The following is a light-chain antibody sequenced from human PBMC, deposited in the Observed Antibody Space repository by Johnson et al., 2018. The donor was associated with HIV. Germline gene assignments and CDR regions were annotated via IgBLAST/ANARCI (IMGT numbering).Light chain of an antibody. V-gene: IGLV1-51*02. CDR1: SSNIGSND. CDR3: GTWDSCLMANYV. CDR2: EHN. Sequence: QSVLTQPPSVSAAPGQKVTVSCSGSSSNIGSNDVSWYQQLPGTAPKLLIYEHNKRPSGIPDRFSGSKSGPSATLGITGLQTGDEADYYCGTWDSCLMANYVFGTGTKVTVL. J-gene: IGLJ1*01.